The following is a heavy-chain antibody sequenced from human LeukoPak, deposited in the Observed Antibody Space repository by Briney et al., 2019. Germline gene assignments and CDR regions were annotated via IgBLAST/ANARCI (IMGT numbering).Heavy chain of an antibody. CDR3: ARRNSRGVFY. CDR1: GGSISSYY. Sequence: PSETLSLTCTVSGGSISSYYWGWLRQPPGKGLEWIGSIYYSGSAYYNPSLKSRVTISVDTSKNQFSLKLSSVTAPDTAVYYCARRNSRGVFYWGQGTRVTVSS. V-gene: IGHV4-39*01. D-gene: IGHD3-10*01. CDR2: IYYSGSA. J-gene: IGHJ4*02.